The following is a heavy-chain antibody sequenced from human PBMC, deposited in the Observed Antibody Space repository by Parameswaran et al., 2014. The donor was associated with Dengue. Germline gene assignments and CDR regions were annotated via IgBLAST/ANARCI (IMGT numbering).Heavy chain of an antibody. Sequence: VRQMPGKGLEWVSYISSSGSTIYYADSVKGRFTISRDNAKNSLYLQMNSLRAEDTAVYYCARARYCSSTSCYTLPDLAYMDVWGKGTTVTVSS. V-gene: IGHV3-48*03. J-gene: IGHJ6*03. D-gene: IGHD2-2*02. CDR2: ISSSGSTI. CDR3: ARARYCSSTSCYTLPDLAYMDV.